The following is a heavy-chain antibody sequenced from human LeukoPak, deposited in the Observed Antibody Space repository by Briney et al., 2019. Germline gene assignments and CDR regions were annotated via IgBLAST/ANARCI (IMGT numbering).Heavy chain of an antibody. CDR1: GFRFSRYR. J-gene: IGHJ4*03. CDR2: INQGESMI. Sequence: GGSLRLSCAASGFRFSRYRMSWVRLAPGKGLEWVASINQGESMIWYVDSVKGRFTISRDNAYNLLFLQMNYMRVEDTAVYYCAKLLRDVTIYDFWGHGDLVTVSS. D-gene: IGHD5-24*01. CDR3: AKLLRDVTIYDF. V-gene: IGHV3-7*01.